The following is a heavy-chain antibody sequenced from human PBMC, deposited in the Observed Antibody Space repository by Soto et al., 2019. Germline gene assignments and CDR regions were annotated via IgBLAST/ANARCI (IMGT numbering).Heavy chain of an antibody. CDR2: ISSSGSDI. J-gene: IGHJ4*02. V-gene: IGHV3-11*01. CDR3: ARDAFIMYTSPTVN. Sequence: GGSLRLSCAASGFTFSDYFLTWIRQAPGKGQEGVSCISSSGSDIYYADSVKGRFTISRDNAQNSLYLQMNSLRAEDTAVYYCARDAFIMYTSPTVNWGQGTLVTDSS. CDR1: GFTFSDYF. D-gene: IGHD2-8*01.